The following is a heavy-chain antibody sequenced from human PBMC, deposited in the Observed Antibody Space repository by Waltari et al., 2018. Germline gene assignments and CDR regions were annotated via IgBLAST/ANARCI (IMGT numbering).Heavy chain of an antibody. CDR2: ISYDGSNK. CDR1: GFTFSSYG. D-gene: IGHD4-4*01. Sequence: QVQLVESGGGVVQPGRSLRLSCAASGFTFSSYGMHWVRQAPGKGLGWVAVISYDGSNKYYADSVKGRFTISRDNSKNTLYLQMNSLRAEDTAVYYCAKGDYSNYYFDYWGQGTLVTVSS. CDR3: AKGDYSNYYFDY. V-gene: IGHV3-30*18. J-gene: IGHJ4*02.